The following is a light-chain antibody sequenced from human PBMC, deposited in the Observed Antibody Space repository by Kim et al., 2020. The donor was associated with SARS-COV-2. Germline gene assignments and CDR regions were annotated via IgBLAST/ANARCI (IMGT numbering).Light chain of an antibody. J-gene: IGKJ4*01. CDR1: QSVSSY. Sequence: SPAERATRSCRASQSVSSYLAWYQQKPGQAPRLLIYDASNRATGIPARFSGSGSGTDFTLTISSLEPEDFAVYYCQQRSNWPPLTFGGGTKVEIK. V-gene: IGKV3-11*01. CDR2: DAS. CDR3: QQRSNWPPLT.